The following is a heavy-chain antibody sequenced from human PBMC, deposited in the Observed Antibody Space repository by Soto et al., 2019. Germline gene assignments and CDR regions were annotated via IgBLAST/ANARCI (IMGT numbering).Heavy chain of an antibody. J-gene: IGHJ4*02. CDR2: AYYRSKWYK. CDR3: ARDLGLAFDY. V-gene: IGHV6-1*01. CDR1: GDSISSNSAA. Sequence: PSQTLSLTCVISGDSISSNSAAWNWIRQSPSRGLEWLGRAYYRSKWYKDYPVSVRSRVTINPDTSKNQFSLQLNSVTPDDTAVYYCARDLGLAFDYWGQGALVTVSS.